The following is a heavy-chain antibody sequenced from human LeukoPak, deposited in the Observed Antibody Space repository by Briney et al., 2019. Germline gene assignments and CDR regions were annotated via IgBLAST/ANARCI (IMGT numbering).Heavy chain of an antibody. Sequence: SETLSLTCTVSGGSISSSSYYWGWIRQPPGKGLEWIGSIYYSGSTYYNPSLKSRVSISVDPSKNQFSLKVTSVTAADTALYFCAGGPSSLELLKTWGQGTLVTVSS. CDR3: AGGPSSLELLKT. V-gene: IGHV4-39*07. CDR1: GGSISSSSYY. CDR2: IYYSGST. J-gene: IGHJ5*02. D-gene: IGHD1-7*01.